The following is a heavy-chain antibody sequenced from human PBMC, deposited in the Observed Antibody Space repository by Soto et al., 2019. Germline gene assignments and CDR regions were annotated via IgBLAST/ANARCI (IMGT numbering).Heavy chain of an antibody. CDR3: ARESEDLTSNFDY. Sequence: GGSLRLSCAASGFTFTRYSMNWVRQAPGKGLEWVSSISSTTNYIYYGDSMKGRFTISRDNAKNSLYLEMNSLRAEDTAVYYCARESEDLTSNFDYWGQVPLVTFSS. J-gene: IGHJ4*02. CDR2: ISSTTNYI. V-gene: IGHV3-21*06. CDR1: GFTFTRYS.